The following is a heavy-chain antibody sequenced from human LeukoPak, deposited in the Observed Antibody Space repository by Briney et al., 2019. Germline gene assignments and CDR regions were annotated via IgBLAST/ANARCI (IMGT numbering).Heavy chain of an antibody. J-gene: IGHJ6*03. CDR1: GGTFSSYA. Sequence: ASVKVSCKASGGTFSSYAISWVRQAPGQGLEWMGGIIPIFGTANYAQKFQGRVTIITDESTSTAYMELSSLRSEDTAVYYCARSGLHLHYMDVWGKGTTVTVSS. CDR2: IIPIFGTA. CDR3: ARSGLHLHYMDV. D-gene: IGHD5-24*01. V-gene: IGHV1-69*05.